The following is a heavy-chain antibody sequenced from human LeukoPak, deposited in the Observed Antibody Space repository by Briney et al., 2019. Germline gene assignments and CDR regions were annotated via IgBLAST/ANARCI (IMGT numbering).Heavy chain of an antibody. CDR1: GGTFSSYA. V-gene: IGHV1-69*13. D-gene: IGHD3-9*01. CDR2: IIPIFGTA. CDR3: QKTAYDILTGYAYYYYGMDV. Sequence: GASVKVSCKASGGTFSSYAISWVRQAPGQGLEWMGRIIPIFGTANYAQKFQGRVTITADESTSTAYMELSSLRSEDTALFFKQKTAYDILTGYAYYYYGMDVWGQGTTVTVSS. J-gene: IGHJ6*02.